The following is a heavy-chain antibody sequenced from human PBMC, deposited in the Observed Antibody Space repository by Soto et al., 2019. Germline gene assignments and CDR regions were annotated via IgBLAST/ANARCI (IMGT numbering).Heavy chain of an antibody. CDR1: GFTFSSYA. Sequence: GGSLRLSCAASGFTFSSYAMSWVRQAPGKGLEWVSAISGSGGSTYYAESVKGRFTISRDNSKNTLYLQMNSLRAEDTAVYYCATSSSLRASYYYGMDVWGQGTTVTVSS. J-gene: IGHJ6*02. D-gene: IGHD6-6*01. V-gene: IGHV3-23*01. CDR3: ATSSSLRASYYYGMDV. CDR2: ISGSGGST.